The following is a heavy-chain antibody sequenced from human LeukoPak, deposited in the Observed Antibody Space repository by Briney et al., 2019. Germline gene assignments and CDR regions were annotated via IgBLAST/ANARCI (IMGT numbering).Heavy chain of an antibody. CDR1: GGSISSYY. CDR3: ARDRNTRTLGATETEAFDI. V-gene: IGHV4-59*01. J-gene: IGHJ3*02. CDR2: IYYSGST. Sequence: PSETLSLTCTVSGGSISSYYWSWIRQPPGKGLEWIGYIYYSGSTNYNPSLKSRVTISVDTSKNQFSLKLSSVTAADTAVYYCARDRNTRTLGATETEAFDIWGQGTMVTVSS. D-gene: IGHD1-26*01.